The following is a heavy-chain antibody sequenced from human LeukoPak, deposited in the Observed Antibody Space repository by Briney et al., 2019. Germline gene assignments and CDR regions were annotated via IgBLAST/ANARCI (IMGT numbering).Heavy chain of an antibody. Sequence: SSETLSLTCTVSGGSISSGSYYWSWIRQPAGKGLEWIGRIYTSGSTNYNPSLKSRVTISVDTSKNQFSLKLSSVTAVDTAVYYCARNTVTKNLYYYYYMDVWGKGTTVTVSS. J-gene: IGHJ6*03. V-gene: IGHV4-61*02. CDR3: ARNTVTKNLYYYYYMDV. CDR1: GGSISSGSYY. CDR2: IYTSGST. D-gene: IGHD4-17*01.